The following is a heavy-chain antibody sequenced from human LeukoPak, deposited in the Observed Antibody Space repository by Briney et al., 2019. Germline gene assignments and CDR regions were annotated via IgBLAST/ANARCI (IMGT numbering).Heavy chain of an antibody. CDR1: GVSITSYY. J-gene: IGHJ4*02. D-gene: IGHD1-26*01. CDR3: ARVIVGATNYFDY. Sequence: SETLSLTCNVSGVSITSYYWSWIRQPPGKGLEWIGYIYYSGSTHYNPSLRSRVTMSADTSKNQFSLKLTSVTAADTAVYYCARVIVGATNYFDYWGQGTLVTVSS. CDR2: IYYSGST. V-gene: IGHV4-59*01.